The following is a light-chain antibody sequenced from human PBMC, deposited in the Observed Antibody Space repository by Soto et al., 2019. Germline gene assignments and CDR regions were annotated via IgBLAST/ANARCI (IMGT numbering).Light chain of an antibody. CDR3: QSYDSSLSGYV. CDR1: SSNTGAGYD. V-gene: IGLV1-40*01. CDR2: GNT. J-gene: IGLJ1*01. Sequence: QSALTQPPSVSGAPGQRVTISCTGSSSNTGAGYDVHWYQQLPGTAPKLLIFGNTNRPSGVPDRFSGSKSGTSASLAITGLQAEDEAEYYCQSYDSSLSGYVFGTGTKVTVL.